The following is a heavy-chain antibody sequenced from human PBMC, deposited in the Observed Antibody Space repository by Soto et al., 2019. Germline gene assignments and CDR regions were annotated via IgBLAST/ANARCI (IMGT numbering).Heavy chain of an antibody. D-gene: IGHD6-13*01. CDR3: AGEGVSGVAAAGSKSFEP. CDR1: GFTFSSYA. Sequence: QVQLVESGGGVVQPGRSLRLSCAASGFTFSSYAMHWVRQAPGKGLEWVAVISYDGSNKYYADSVKGRFTISRDNSKNTLYLEMKRLGAEDTAVYYCAGEGVSGVAAAGSKSFEPWGQGTLVPVSS. CDR2: ISYDGSNK. V-gene: IGHV3-30-3*01. J-gene: IGHJ5*02.